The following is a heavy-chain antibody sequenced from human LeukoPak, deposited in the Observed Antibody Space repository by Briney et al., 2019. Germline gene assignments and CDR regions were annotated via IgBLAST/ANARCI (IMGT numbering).Heavy chain of an antibody. CDR1: GGSISSSSYY. CDR3: ARGGGPYCSGGSCYYYYYYMDV. CDR2: IYYSGST. D-gene: IGHD2-15*01. Sequence: SETLSLTCTVSGGSISSSSYYWGWIRQPPGKGLEWIGSIYYSGSTYYNPSLKSRVTISVDTSKNQFSLKLSSVTAADTAVYYCARGGGPYCSGGSCYYYYYYMDVWGKGTTVTISS. J-gene: IGHJ6*03. V-gene: IGHV4-39*07.